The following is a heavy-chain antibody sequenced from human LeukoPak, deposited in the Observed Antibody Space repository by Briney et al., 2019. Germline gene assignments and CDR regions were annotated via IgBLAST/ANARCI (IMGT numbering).Heavy chain of an antibody. CDR3: ARIVSCSDTSCNALDY. Sequence: GESVRISCKGSGYSFTTYWISWVRPMTGKGLEWMGRIDPSDSYVNYRPSFQGQVTISADKSISTAYLQWSSLKASDTAMYYCARIVSCSDTSCNALDYWGQGTLVTVSS. V-gene: IGHV5-10-1*04. J-gene: IGHJ4*02. CDR2: IDPSDSYV. D-gene: IGHD2-2*01. CDR1: GYSFTTYW.